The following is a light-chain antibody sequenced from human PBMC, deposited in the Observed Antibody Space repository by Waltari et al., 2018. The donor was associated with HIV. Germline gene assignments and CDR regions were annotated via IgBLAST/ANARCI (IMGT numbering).Light chain of an antibody. V-gene: IGLV3-19*01. CDR3: NSRDSSGHHLV. CDR1: SLRSYY. J-gene: IGLJ1*01. Sequence: SSELTQDPAVSVALGQTVRITCQGASLRSYYASWYQQNPGQDTLLVVYGDNKRPSGIPDRFYGSSSGNTAYLTITGAHAEDEADYYCNSRDSSGHHLVFAAATTVTVL. CDR2: GDN.